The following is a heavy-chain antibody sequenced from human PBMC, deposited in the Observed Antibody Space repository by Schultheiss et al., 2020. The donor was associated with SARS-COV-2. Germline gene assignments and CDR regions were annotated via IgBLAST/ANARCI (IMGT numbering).Heavy chain of an antibody. CDR3: ARDRARYGQWLAQFDY. CDR2: ISYDGSNK. V-gene: IGHV3-30*03. J-gene: IGHJ4*02. D-gene: IGHD6-19*01. Sequence: GGSLRLSCAASGFTFSSYDMHWVRQAPGKGLEWVAFISYDGSNKYYADSVKGRFTISRDNAKNTLYLQMNSLRAEDTAVYYCARDRARYGQWLAQFDYWGQGTLVTVSS. CDR1: GFTFSSYD.